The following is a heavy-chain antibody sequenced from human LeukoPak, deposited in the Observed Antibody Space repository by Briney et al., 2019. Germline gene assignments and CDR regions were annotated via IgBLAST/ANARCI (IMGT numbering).Heavy chain of an antibody. D-gene: IGHD6-19*01. Sequence: PGGSLRLSCAASGFTFSSYAMSWVRQAPGKGLEWVAVISYDGSNKYYADSVKGRFTISRDNSKNTLYLQMNSLRAEDTAVYYCARDFVVAVAGTDYYYGMDVWGQGTTVTVSS. CDR2: ISYDGSNK. CDR3: ARDFVVAVAGTDYYYGMDV. CDR1: GFTFSSYA. V-gene: IGHV3-30-3*01. J-gene: IGHJ6*02.